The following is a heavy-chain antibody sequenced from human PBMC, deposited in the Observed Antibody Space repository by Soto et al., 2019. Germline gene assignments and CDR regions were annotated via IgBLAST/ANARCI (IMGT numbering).Heavy chain of an antibody. J-gene: IGHJ4*02. D-gene: IGHD1-26*01. CDR2: ISGSGGST. Sequence: EVQLLESGGGLVQPGGSLRLSCAASGFTFSSYAMSWVRQAPGQGLEWVSAISGSGGSTYYADYVKGRFTISRDNSKNTLYLQMNSLRAEETAVYYCAKTGEWEPTYYFDYWGQGSLVTVSS. V-gene: IGHV3-23*01. CDR1: GFTFSSYA. CDR3: AKTGEWEPTYYFDY.